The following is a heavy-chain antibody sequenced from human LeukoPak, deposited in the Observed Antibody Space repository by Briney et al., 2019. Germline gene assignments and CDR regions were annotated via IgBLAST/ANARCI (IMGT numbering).Heavy chain of an antibody. CDR3: GKDRAGSYSGRRGFGYVQY. D-gene: IGHD3-22*01. CDR2: MSYDGGTI. Sequence: PGGSLRLSCAASGFTFGSYAMHWVRQAPGKGLQWVAYMSYDGGTIHYADSVRGRFTISSDTSKNTLYLQGTSFTSEDTAIYFCGKDRAGSYSGRRGFGYVQYWGQGTLVTVSS. CDR1: GFTFGSYA. V-gene: IGHV3-30-3*01. J-gene: IGHJ1*01.